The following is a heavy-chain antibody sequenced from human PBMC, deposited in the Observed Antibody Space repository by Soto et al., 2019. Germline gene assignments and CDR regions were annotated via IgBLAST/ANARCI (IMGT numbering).Heavy chain of an antibody. V-gene: IGHV3-30-3*01. CDR3: ARDRRGSYRYRDAFDI. CDR2: ISYDGSNK. D-gene: IGHD1-26*01. J-gene: IGHJ3*02. Sequence: GGSLRLSCAASGFTFSSYAMHWVRQAPGKGLEWVAVISYDGSNKYYADSVKGRFTISRDNSKNTLYLQMNSLRAEDTAVYYCARDRRGSYRYRDAFDIWGQGTMVTVSS. CDR1: GFTFSSYA.